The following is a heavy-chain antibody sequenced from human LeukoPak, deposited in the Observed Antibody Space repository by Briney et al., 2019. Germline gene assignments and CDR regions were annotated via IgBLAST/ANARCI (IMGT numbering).Heavy chain of an antibody. J-gene: IGHJ6*02. CDR2: IFYSGNT. D-gene: IGHD2-2*01. CDR1: GGSVNSGSYF. Sequence: SETLSLTCTVSGGSVNSGSYFWSWIRQPPGKGLEWIGYIFYSGNTNYNPSLKSRVTISMDMSKNQFSLKLTSVTAADTAVYYCARGPPAKPGTGYYYGMDVWGQGATVTVSS. V-gene: IGHV4-61*01. CDR3: ARGPPAKPGTGYYYGMDV.